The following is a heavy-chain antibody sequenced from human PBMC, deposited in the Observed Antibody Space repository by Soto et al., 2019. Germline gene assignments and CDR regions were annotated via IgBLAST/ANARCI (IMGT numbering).Heavy chain of an antibody. CDR2: IYYSGST. CDR3: GSAVLPATAPFDY. J-gene: IGHJ4*02. D-gene: IGHD2-2*01. V-gene: IGHV4-59*01. CDR1: GGSISSYY. Sequence: QVQLQESGPRLVKPSETLSLTCIVSGGSISSYYWSWIRQPPGKGLEWVGYIYYSGSTNYNPSLKSRVTISVDTSKNQFSRNLTSVTAADTAVYYCGSAVLPATAPFDYWGQGTLVTVSS.